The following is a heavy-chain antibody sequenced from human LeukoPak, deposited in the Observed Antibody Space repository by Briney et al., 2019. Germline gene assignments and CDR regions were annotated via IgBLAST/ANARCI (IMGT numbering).Heavy chain of an antibody. J-gene: IGHJ4*02. Sequence: SETLSLTCTVSGGSVSNSNYYCGWVRQPPGKGLEWIGSIYYSGSTYYNPSLTSRVTISVDTSKNQFSLKLSSVTAADTAVYYCARQRGYCSGGSCYGMFDYWGQGTLVTVSS. D-gene: IGHD2-15*01. CDR2: IYYSGST. CDR3: ARQRGYCSGGSCYGMFDY. CDR1: GGSVSNSNYY. V-gene: IGHV4-39*01.